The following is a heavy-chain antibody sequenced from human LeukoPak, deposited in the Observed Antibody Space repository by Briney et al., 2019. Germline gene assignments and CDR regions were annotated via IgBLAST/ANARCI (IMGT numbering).Heavy chain of an antibody. V-gene: IGHV3-7*01. CDR3: ARGFAWYDY. CDR2: IKHDGSDK. J-gene: IGHJ4*02. D-gene: IGHD3-9*01. CDR1: GFTFTTYW. Sequence: GGSLRLSCAASGFTFTTYWMTWVRQAPGKGLEWVANIKHDGSDKYYVDSVKGRFTISRDNTKNSVYLHISGLRADDTAVYFCARGFAWYDYWGQGTLVSVSS.